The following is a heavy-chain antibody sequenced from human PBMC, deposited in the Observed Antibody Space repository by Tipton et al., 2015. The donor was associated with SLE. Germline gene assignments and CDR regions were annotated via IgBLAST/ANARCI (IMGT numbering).Heavy chain of an antibody. CDR3: ARGDFYYYHYMDV. Sequence: TLSLTCTVSGGSISSYYWSWIRQPPGKGLEWLGYIYTSGSTNYNPPLKSRVTISVDTSKNQFSLNMTSVTAADTAVYYCARGDFYYYHYMDVWGKGTTVTVSS. CDR1: GGSISSYY. CDR2: IYTSGST. V-gene: IGHV4-59*01. J-gene: IGHJ6*03.